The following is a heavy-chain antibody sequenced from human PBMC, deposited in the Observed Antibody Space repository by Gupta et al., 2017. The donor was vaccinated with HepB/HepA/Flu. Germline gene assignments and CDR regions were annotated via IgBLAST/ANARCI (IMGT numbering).Heavy chain of an antibody. Sequence: EVQLLESGGGLVQPGGSLRLSCAASGFTFSSYAMSWVRQAPGKGLEWVSAISGSGGNTYYADSGKGRFTISRDNSKNTLYRQMNSLRAEDTXVXYCAKDGCSGGRCGAPFDYWGQGTMVTVSS. D-gene: IGHD2-15*01. V-gene: IGHV3-23*01. J-gene: IGHJ4*02. CDR1: GFTFSSYA. CDR2: ISGSGGNT. CDR3: AKDGCSGGRCGAPFDY.